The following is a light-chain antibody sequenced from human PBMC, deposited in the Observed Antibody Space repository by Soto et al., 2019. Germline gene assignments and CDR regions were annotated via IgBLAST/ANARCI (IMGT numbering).Light chain of an antibody. J-gene: IGLJ2*01. CDR3: QSDDSILSGSV. V-gene: IGLV1-40*01. Sequence: QAVVTQPPSVSGAQGQRVTISCTGSSYNIGAGYDVLWYQQLPGTAPKLLIYVNINRPSGVPNRFSGSKSGTSASLAITGLQAEDEADYYCQSDDSILSGSVFGGGTKLTVL. CDR1: SYNIGAGYD. CDR2: VNI.